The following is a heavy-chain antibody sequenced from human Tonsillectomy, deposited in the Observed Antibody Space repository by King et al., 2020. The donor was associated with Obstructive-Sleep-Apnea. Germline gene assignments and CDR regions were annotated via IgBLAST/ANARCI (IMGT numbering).Heavy chain of an antibody. J-gene: IGHJ4*02. CDR3: ASPLAGGYDPLCLDY. V-gene: IGHV3-66*01. Sequence: VQLVESGGGLVQPGGSLRLSCAASGFTVSNNYLSWVRQAPGKGLEWVSVIYFGGSTYYADSVKGRFTISRDDSKNTLYLQMNSLRAEDTAVYYCASPLAGGYDPLCLDYWGQGTLVTVSS. D-gene: IGHD5-12*01. CDR2: IYFGGST. CDR1: GFTVSNNY.